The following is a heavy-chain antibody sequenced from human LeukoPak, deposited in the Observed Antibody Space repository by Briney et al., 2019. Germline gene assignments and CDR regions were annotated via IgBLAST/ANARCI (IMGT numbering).Heavy chain of an antibody. D-gene: IGHD2-15*01. CDR3: ARGPSATSYYYYMDV. Sequence: GGSLRLSCAASGFTFDDYGMSWVRQAPGKGLEWVSGINWNGGSTGYADSVKGRFTISRDNAKNSLYLQMNSLRAEDTAVYYCARGPSATSYYYYMDVWGKGTTVTISS. CDR2: INWNGGST. CDR1: GFTFDDYG. V-gene: IGHV3-20*04. J-gene: IGHJ6*03.